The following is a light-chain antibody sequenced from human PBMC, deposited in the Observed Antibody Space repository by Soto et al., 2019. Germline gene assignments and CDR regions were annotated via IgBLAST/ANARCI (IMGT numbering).Light chain of an antibody. CDR1: ETVATN. J-gene: IGKJ1*01. V-gene: IGKV3-15*01. CDR3: QQYFEWPPMT. CDR2: GAS. Sequence: VMTQSPATLSVSPGERATLSCWASETVATNLAWYQQKPGQAPRLLISGASTRAAGISDRFRGSGSGTEFTLTIGSLRSEDSAIYYCQQYFEWPPMTFGQGTKVDI.